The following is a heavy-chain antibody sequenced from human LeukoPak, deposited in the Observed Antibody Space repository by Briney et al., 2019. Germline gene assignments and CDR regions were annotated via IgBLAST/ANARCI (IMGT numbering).Heavy chain of an antibody. CDR2: ISSSGSTI. CDR1: GFTFSSYE. Sequence: PGGSLRLSCAASGFTFSSYEMNWVRQAPGKGLEWVSYISSSGSTIYYADSVKGRFTISRDNAKNSLYLQMNSLRAEDTAVYYCARRYPKYYYYYGMDVWGKGTTVTVSS. CDR3: ARRYPKYYYYYGMDV. V-gene: IGHV3-48*03. D-gene: IGHD3-16*02. J-gene: IGHJ6*04.